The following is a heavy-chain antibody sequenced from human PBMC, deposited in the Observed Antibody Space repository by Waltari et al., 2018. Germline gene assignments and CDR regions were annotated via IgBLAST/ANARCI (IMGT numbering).Heavy chain of an antibody. D-gene: IGHD3-3*01. V-gene: IGHV3-7*01. CDR1: GFPFSRYW. Sequence: EVQLVESGGGLVQPGGSLRLSCAASGFPFSRYWMSWVRQAPGTGLEWVANIKQDGSEKYYVDSVKGRFIISRDNAKNSLYLQMNSLRAEDTAVYYCARARESYDFWSGYYPATLFGYWGQGTLVTVSS. CDR3: ARARESYDFWSGYYPATLFGY. J-gene: IGHJ4*02. CDR2: IKQDGSEK.